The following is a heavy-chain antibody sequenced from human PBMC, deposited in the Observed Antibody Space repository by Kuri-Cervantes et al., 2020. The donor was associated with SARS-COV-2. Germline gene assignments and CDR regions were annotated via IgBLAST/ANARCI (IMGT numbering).Heavy chain of an antibody. CDR1: GFTFSSYA. Sequence: LSLTCAASGFTFSSYAMHWVRQAPGKGLEWVAVISYDGSNKYYADSVKGRFTISRDNAKNSLYLQMSSLRAEDTAVYYCARDLRLGKSLDYWGQGTLVTDSS. CDR3: ARDLRLGKSLDY. J-gene: IGHJ4*02. V-gene: IGHV3-30-3*01. D-gene: IGHD7-27*01. CDR2: ISYDGSNK.